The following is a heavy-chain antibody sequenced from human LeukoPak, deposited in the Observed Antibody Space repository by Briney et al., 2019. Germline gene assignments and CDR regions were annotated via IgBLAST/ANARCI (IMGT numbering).Heavy chain of an antibody. Sequence: ASVKVSCKASGYTFTSYGISLVRQAPGQGLEWMGWISAYNGNTNYAQKLQGRVTMTTDTSTSTAYMELRSLRSDDTAVYYCATRGQLERLVYFDYWGQGTLVTVSS. J-gene: IGHJ4*02. V-gene: IGHV1-18*01. CDR1: GYTFTSYG. CDR3: ATRGQLERLVYFDY. D-gene: IGHD1-1*01. CDR2: ISAYNGNT.